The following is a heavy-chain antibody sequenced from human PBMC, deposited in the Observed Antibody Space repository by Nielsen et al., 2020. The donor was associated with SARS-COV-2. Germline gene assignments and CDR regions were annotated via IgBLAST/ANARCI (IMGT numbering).Heavy chain of an antibody. Sequence: WVRQAPGQGLEWMGGIIPIFGTANYAQKFQGRVTITADKFTSTAYMELSSLRSEDTAVYYCASRYCSSTSCYRSNGMDVWGQGTTVTVSS. D-gene: IGHD2-2*01. CDR2: IIPIFGTA. V-gene: IGHV1-69*06. J-gene: IGHJ6*02. CDR3: ASRYCSSTSCYRSNGMDV.